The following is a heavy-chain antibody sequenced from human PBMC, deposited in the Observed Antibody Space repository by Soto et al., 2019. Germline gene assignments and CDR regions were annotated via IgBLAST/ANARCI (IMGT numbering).Heavy chain of an antibody. CDR2: IYPGDSDT. CDR1: GYSFTSYW. Sequence: PGESLKISCKGSGYSFTSYWIGWVRQMPGKGLEWMGIIYPGDSDTRYSPSFQGQVTISADKSISTAYLQWSSLKASDTAMYYCARRYCSSTSCNGAMIRENNYGQFDYWGQGTPVTVSS. CDR3: ARRYCSSTSCNGAMIRENNYGQFDY. J-gene: IGHJ4*02. D-gene: IGHD2-2*01. V-gene: IGHV5-51*01.